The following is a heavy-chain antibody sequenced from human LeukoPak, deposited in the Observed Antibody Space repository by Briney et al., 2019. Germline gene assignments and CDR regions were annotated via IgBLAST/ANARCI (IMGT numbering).Heavy chain of an antibody. CDR1: GFICSSYW. CDR3: ARGGDYSDY. CDR2: LKQDGGAK. V-gene: IGHV3-7*01. Sequence: PGGSLRLSCAASGFICSSYWMNWVRQAPGKGLEWVANLKQDGGAKYYVDSVKGRFTISRDNAKNSLYLQMNSLRAEDTAVYYCARGGDYSDYWGQGTLVTVSS. J-gene: IGHJ4*02. D-gene: IGHD4-17*01.